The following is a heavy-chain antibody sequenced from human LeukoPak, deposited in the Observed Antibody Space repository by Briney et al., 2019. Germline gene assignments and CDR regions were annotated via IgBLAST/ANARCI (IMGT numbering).Heavy chain of an antibody. CDR3: ARARQSGSYYGSGSYRYYYYGMDV. Sequence: RASVKVSFKASGGTFSSYAISWVRQAPGQGLEWMGGIIPIFGTANYAQKFQGRVTITADESTSTAYMELSSLRSEDTAVYYCARARQSGSYYGSGSYRYYYYGMDVWGQGTTVTVSS. J-gene: IGHJ6*02. V-gene: IGHV1-69*01. CDR2: IIPIFGTA. CDR1: GGTFSSYA. D-gene: IGHD3-10*01.